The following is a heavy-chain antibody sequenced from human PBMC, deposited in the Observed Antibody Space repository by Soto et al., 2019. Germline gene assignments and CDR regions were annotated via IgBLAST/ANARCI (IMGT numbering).Heavy chain of an antibody. CDR3: ARDRGAAAGT. CDR2: INPNSGGT. CDR1: GGTFSSYA. Sequence: ASVKVSCKASGGTFSSYAISWVRQAPGQGLEWVGWINPNSGGTNYAQKFQGRVTMTRDTSISTAYMELSRLRSDDTAVYYCARDRGAAAGTWGQGTLVTVSS. J-gene: IGHJ4*02. V-gene: IGHV1-2*02. D-gene: IGHD6-13*01.